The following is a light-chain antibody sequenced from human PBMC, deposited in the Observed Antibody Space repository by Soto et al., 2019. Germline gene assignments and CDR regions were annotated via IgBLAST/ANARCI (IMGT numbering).Light chain of an antibody. Sequence: EIVLTQSPATLSVSPGERATLFCRASQSVGSSLPWYQHKPGQPPRLLSYGTSSRATGVHVRFSGSGSGIDFTLTISSLQSEDLAVHYCQQYHNWPPGVKFGPGTKVDIK. V-gene: IGKV3-15*01. J-gene: IGKJ3*01. CDR2: GTS. CDR3: QQYHNWPPGVK. CDR1: QSVGSS.